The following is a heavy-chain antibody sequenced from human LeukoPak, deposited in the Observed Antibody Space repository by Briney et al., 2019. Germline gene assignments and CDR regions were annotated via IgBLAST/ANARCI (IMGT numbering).Heavy chain of an antibody. J-gene: IGHJ4*02. D-gene: IGHD3-10*01. Sequence: ASVKVSCKASGYTFTGQYIHWVRQAPGQGLEWMGWIDPNSGGTNYAQKFQGRVTMTRDTSISTVYMELSRLTSDDTAVYYCANRSASGNWFLAYWGQGSLVTLSS. CDR2: IDPNSGGT. CDR1: GYTFTGQY. CDR3: ANRSASGNWFLAY. V-gene: IGHV1-2*02.